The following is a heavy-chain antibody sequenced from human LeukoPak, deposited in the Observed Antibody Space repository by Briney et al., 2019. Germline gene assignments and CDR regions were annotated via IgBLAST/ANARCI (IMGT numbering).Heavy chain of an antibody. CDR2: IRGDNGAT. Sequence: ASVKVSCKASGFTFTTYVSWVRQAPGQGLEWMGWIRGDNGATFYVHELRGRLTMTTDTSTSTVYMELRSLKSDDTAIYCCTRDQATFDIWGQGTMVTVTS. CDR1: GFTFTTYV. V-gene: IGHV1-18*01. CDR3: TRDQATFDI. J-gene: IGHJ3*02.